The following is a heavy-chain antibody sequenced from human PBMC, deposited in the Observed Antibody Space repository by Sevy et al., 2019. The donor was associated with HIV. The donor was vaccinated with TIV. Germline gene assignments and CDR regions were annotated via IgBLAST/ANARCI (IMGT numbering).Heavy chain of an antibody. CDR2: ISYDGSNR. J-gene: IGHJ4*02. Sequence: GGSLRLSCAASGFTFSSHAMHWVRQAPGKGLEWMTIISYDGSNRNHADAVKGRFTITRDNSKNTLYQQMKSLRPEDTAAYYCARAPGAVIAAGPYDLDYWGQGALVTVSS. CDR1: GFTFSSHA. D-gene: IGHD6-13*01. CDR3: ARAPGAVIAAGPYDLDY. V-gene: IGHV3-30*04.